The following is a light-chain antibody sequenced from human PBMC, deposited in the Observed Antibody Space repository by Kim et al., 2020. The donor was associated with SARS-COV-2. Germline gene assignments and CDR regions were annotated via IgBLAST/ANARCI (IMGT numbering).Light chain of an antibody. CDR1: QSVSSN. CDR2: GAS. J-gene: IGKJ3*01. V-gene: IGKV3-15*01. Sequence: EIVMTQSPATLSVSPGERATLSCRASQSVSSNLAWYQQKPGQAPRLLIYGASTRATGIPARFSGSGSGTEFSLTISSLQSEDFAVYYCQQYNYWPETFGPVTKVDIK. CDR3: QQYNYWPET.